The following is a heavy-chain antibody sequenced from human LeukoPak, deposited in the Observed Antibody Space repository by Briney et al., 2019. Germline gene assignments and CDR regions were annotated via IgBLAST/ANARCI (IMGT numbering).Heavy chain of an antibody. Sequence: GGSLRFSCASSGFTFSDYNMNWIRRAPRKGLEWVSYNSSSGRTIYYPDSVKGRFTISRDNTKNSLYLQMNGLRAEDTAGYYCARRSYWNDVLDYWGQGNRVTVSS. CDR2: NSSSGRTI. V-gene: IGHV3-11*04. CDR3: ARRSYWNDVLDY. CDR1: GFTFSDYN. J-gene: IGHJ4*02. D-gene: IGHD1-1*01.